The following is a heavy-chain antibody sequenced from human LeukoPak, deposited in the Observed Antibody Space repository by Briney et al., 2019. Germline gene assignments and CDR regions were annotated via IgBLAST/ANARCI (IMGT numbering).Heavy chain of an antibody. J-gene: IGHJ4*02. D-gene: IGHD5-24*01. Sequence: ASVKVSCKASGGTFSSYAISWVRQAPGQGLEWMGGIIPIFGTANHAQKFQGRVTITADKSTSTAYMELSSLRTEDTAVYYCARDGGWLQLNFDYWGQGTLVTVSS. CDR3: ARDGGWLQLNFDY. CDR2: IIPIFGTA. CDR1: GGTFSSYA. V-gene: IGHV1-69*06.